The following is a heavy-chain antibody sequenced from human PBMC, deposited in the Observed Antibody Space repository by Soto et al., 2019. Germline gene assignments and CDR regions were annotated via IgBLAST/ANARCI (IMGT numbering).Heavy chain of an antibody. D-gene: IGHD3-3*01. Sequence: PSETLSLTCTVSGGSVSSGSYYWSWIRQSPGKGLEWIGYMYNSGTTKYNATLKSRVTISVDTSKNQFSLRLISVTAADTAVYFCASSTHYLFWGGEQYYNGMDVWGPGTTVTVSS. CDR3: ASSTHYLFWGGEQYYNGMDV. V-gene: IGHV4-61*01. CDR1: GGSVSSGSYY. CDR2: MYNSGTT. J-gene: IGHJ6*02.